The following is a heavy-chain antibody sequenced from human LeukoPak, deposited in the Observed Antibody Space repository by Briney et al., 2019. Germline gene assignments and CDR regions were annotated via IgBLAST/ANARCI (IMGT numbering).Heavy chain of an antibody. CDR2: IYTGGST. Sequence: PGGSLRLSCAASGFIVSSNYMSWVRQAPGKVLEWVSVIYTGGSTYYADSVKGRFTISRDNSKNTVYLQMSSLRAEDTAVYYCAKEGDCSTTSCLTGGLDVWGKGTTVTVSS. CDR1: GFIVSSNY. V-gene: IGHV3-53*01. D-gene: IGHD2-2*01. CDR3: AKEGDCSTTSCLTGGLDV. J-gene: IGHJ6*04.